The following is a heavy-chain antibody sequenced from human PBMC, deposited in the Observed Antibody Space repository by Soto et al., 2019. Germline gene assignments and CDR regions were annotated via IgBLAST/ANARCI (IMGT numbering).Heavy chain of an antibody. Sequence: ASVKVSCKASGYTFTGYYMHWVRQAPGQGLEWMGWINPNSGGTNYAQKFQGWVTMTRDTSISTAYMELSRLRSDDTAVYYCARVVIVVVPAAMTRQSYYYYGMDVWGQGTTVTVSS. D-gene: IGHD2-2*01. CDR3: ARVVIVVVPAAMTRQSYYYYGMDV. CDR2: INPNSGGT. J-gene: IGHJ6*02. V-gene: IGHV1-2*04. CDR1: GYTFTGYY.